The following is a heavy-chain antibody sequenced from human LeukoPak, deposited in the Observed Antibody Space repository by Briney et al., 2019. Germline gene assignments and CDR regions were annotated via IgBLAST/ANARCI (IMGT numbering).Heavy chain of an antibody. D-gene: IGHD5-12*01. Sequence: SVKVPCKASGGTFSGYAISWVRQAPGQGLEWMGRIIPIFGIANYAQKFQGRVTITADKSTSTAYMELSSLRSEDTAVYYCARERMAWISPTRDHYYYYGMDVWGQGTTVTVSS. V-gene: IGHV1-69*04. CDR1: GGTFSGYA. CDR2: IIPIFGIA. CDR3: ARERMAWISPTRDHYYYYGMDV. J-gene: IGHJ6*02.